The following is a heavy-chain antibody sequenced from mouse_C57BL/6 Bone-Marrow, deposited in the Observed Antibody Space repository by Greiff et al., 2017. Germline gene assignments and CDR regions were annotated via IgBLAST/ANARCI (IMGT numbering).Heavy chain of an antibody. CDR3: ARKGFSLLLDY. D-gene: IGHD1-2*01. Sequence: VKLVESGAELARPGASVKLSCKASGYTFTSYGISWVKQRTGQGLEWIGEIYPRSGNTYYNEKFKGKATLTADKSSSTAYMELRSLTSEDSAVYFCARKGFSLLLDYWGQGTSVTVSS. CDR2: IYPRSGNT. CDR1: GYTFTSYG. V-gene: IGHV1-81*01. J-gene: IGHJ4*01.